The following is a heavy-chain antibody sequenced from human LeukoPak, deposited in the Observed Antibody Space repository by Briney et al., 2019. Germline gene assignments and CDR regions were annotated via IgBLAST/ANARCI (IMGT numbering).Heavy chain of an antibody. CDR1: GFTFSSYA. Sequence: GGSLRLSCAASGFTFSSYAMSWVRQAPGKGLEWVSAISGTGGRTYYADSVKGRFTISRDNSKNTLYLQMNSLRAEDTAVYYCAKESTASGWRHDAFDIWGQGTMVTVSS. V-gene: IGHV3-23*01. J-gene: IGHJ3*02. CDR2: ISGTGGRT. D-gene: IGHD6-19*01. CDR3: AKESTASGWRHDAFDI.